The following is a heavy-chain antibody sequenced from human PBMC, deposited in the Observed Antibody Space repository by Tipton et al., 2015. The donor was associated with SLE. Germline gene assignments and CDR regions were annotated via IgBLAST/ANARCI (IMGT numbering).Heavy chain of an antibody. D-gene: IGHD3-10*01. Sequence: SLRLSCEASGYTFSLRAMTWVRQGPGKGLEWVSSIYGVGRTYYSGSVRGRFTISRDDPKNTLYLQMNSLRAEDTAVYYCASWLGGYYGMDVWGQGTTVTVSS. V-gene: IGHV3-23*03. CDR1: GYTFSLRA. J-gene: IGHJ6*02. CDR2: IYGVGRT. CDR3: ASWLGGYYGMDV.